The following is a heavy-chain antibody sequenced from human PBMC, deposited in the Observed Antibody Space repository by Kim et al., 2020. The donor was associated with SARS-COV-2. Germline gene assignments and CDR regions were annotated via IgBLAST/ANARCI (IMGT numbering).Heavy chain of an antibody. CDR2: INAGNGNT. CDR3: ARDLLKDYGGAYYYYYGMDV. J-gene: IGHJ6*02. V-gene: IGHV1-3*01. D-gene: IGHD4-17*01. Sequence: ASVKVSCKASGYTFTSYAMHWVRQAPGQRLEWMGWINAGNGNTKYSRKFQGRVTITRDTSASTAYMELSSLRSEDTAVYYCARDLLKDYGGAYYYYYGMDVWGQGTTVTVSS. CDR1: GYTFTSYA.